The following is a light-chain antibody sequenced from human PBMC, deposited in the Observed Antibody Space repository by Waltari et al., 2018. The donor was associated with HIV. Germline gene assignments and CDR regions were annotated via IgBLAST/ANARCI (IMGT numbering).Light chain of an antibody. CDR3: SSFTTTSTLL. V-gene: IGLV2-14*01. CDR2: AVS. CDR1: SSDVGAYNY. Sequence: QSALTQPASVSGSPGQSITVSCTGTSSDVGAYNYVSWYQQTPGTAPKLVIYAVSYRPSGISNRFSGSKSGNTASLTISGLQTEDEADYYCSSFTTTSTLLFGGGTKVTVL. J-gene: IGLJ2*01.